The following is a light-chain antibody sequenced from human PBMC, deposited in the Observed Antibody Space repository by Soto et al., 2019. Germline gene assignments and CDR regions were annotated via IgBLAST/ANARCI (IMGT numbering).Light chain of an antibody. CDR3: QQRSNWLLIT. V-gene: IGKV3-11*01. CDR1: QSVSSY. J-gene: IGKJ5*01. Sequence: EIVLTQSPATLSLSPGERATLSCRASQSVSSYLAWYQQKPGQAPRLLIYDASNRATGIPARFSGSGSGTDFTLTISSLEPEDFAVYYYQQRSNWLLITFGQGTRLEIK. CDR2: DAS.